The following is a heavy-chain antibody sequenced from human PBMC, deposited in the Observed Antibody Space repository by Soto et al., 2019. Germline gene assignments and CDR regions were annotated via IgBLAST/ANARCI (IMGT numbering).Heavy chain of an antibody. V-gene: IGHV3-30-3*01. J-gene: IGHJ4*02. CDR1: GFTVSYFG. CDR3: ARDWAWNYDY. D-gene: IGHD1-7*01. Sequence: QVQLVESGGGVVQPGRSLRLSCAASGFTVSYFGLHWVRQAPGKGLEWVACISSDGGKAYYADSMKGRFTISRDNSKNTLDLQMNSLKPEDTAVYYCARDWAWNYDYWGQGTLVTVSS. CDR2: ISSDGGKA.